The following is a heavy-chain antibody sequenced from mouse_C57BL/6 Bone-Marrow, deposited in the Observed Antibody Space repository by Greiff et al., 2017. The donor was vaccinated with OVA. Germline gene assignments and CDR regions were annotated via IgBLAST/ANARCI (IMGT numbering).Heavy chain of an antibody. D-gene: IGHD3-2*02. Sequence: KQSCKASGYTFTSYWMQWVKQRPGQGLEWIGEIDPSDSYTNYNQKFKGKATLTVDTSSSTAYMQLSSLTSEDSAVYYCARSGAAQATGFAYWGQGTLVTVSA. V-gene: IGHV1-50*01. CDR3: ARSGAAQATGFAY. CDR1: GYTFTSYW. J-gene: IGHJ3*01. CDR2: IDPSDSYT.